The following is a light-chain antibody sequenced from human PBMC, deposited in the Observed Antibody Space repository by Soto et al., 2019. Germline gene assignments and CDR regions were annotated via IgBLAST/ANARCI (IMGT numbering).Light chain of an antibody. CDR3: ASYTSRGTRV. V-gene: IGLV2-14*01. CDR2: EVT. J-gene: IGLJ1*01. Sequence: QSVLTQPASVSGSPGQSITISWTGTSSDVGGYIYVSWYQQRPGKAPKFMIYEVTNRPSGVSNRFSGSKSGNTASLTISGLQAEDEADYYCASYTSRGTRVFGTGTKVTAL. CDR1: SSDVGGYIY.